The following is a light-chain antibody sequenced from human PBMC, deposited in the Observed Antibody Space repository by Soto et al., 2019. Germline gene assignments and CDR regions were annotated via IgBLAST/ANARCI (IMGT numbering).Light chain of an antibody. CDR2: DND. CDR1: SSNIGNNY. CDR3: GTWDTGLSAVV. Sequence: QSVSTQPPSVSAAPGQKVTISCSGSSSNIGNNYVSWYQQLPGTAPKLLIYDNDKRPSGIPDQFSGSKSGTSATLGITGLQTGDEADYYCGTWDTGLSAVVFGGGTKLTVL. J-gene: IGLJ2*01. V-gene: IGLV1-51*01.